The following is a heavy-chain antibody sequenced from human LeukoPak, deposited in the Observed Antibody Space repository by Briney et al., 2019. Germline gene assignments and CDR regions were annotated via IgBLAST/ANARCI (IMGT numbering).Heavy chain of an antibody. CDR1: GYTFTSYG. CDR3: ARETAVWEQSDDYP. CDR2: ISAYNGNT. V-gene: IGHV1-18*01. Sequence: ASVKVSCKASGYTFTSYGISWVRQAPGQGLEWMGWISAYNGNTNYAQKLQGRVTMTTDTSTSTAYMELSSLRSEDTAVYYCARETAVWEQSDDYPWGQGTLVTVSS. J-gene: IGHJ5*02. D-gene: IGHD1-26*01.